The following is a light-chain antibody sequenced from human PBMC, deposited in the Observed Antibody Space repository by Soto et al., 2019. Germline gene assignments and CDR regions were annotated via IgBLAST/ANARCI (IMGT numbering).Light chain of an antibody. CDR2: DAS. CDR1: QSVSSC. J-gene: IGKJ5*01. Sequence: EIVLTQSPATLSLSPGERATLSFRASQSVSSCLTWYQQKPGQAPRLLMYDASNRATGIPARFSGSGSGTDFTLTIGSLEPEDFATYYCQQANSFPITFGQGTRLEIK. V-gene: IGKV3-11*01. CDR3: QQANSFPIT.